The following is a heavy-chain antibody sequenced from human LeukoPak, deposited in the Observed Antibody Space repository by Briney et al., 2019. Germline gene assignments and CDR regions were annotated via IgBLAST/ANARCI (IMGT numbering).Heavy chain of an antibody. J-gene: IGHJ5*02. V-gene: IGHV1-18*01. CDR1: SYTFTNHA. CDR3: ARGLEWLTRRHTWFDP. Sequence: GASVKVSCKASSYTFTNHAFTWVRQAPGQGLEWMGWISAYNGNTNYAQKLQGRVTMTTDTSTSTAYMELRSLGSDDTAVYYCARGLEWLTRRHTWFDPWGQGTLVTVSS. D-gene: IGHD3-3*01. CDR2: ISAYNGNT.